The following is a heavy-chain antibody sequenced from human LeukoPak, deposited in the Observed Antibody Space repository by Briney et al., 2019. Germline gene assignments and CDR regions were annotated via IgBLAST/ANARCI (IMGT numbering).Heavy chain of an antibody. D-gene: IGHD6-13*01. V-gene: IGHV4-34*01. CDR2: INHSGST. CDR3: ATGYSSSWPFDY. Sequence: PSETLSLTCAVYGGSFSGYYWSWIRQPPGKGLEWIGEINHSGSTNYNPSLKSRVTISVDTSKNQFSLKLSSVIAADTAVYYCATGYSSSWPFDYWGQGTLVTVSS. J-gene: IGHJ4*02. CDR1: GGSFSGYY.